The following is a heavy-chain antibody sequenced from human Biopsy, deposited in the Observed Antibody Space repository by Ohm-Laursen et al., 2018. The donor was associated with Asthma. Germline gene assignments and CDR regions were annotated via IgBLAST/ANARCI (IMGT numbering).Heavy chain of an antibody. CDR3: ARCQVGYSSGWSLLLKKIYYSGMDV. CDR1: GGTFSNFA. J-gene: IGHJ6*02. V-gene: IGHV1-69*13. D-gene: IGHD6-19*01. Sequence: VKISCKAPGGTFSNFAISWVRQAPGQGLEWLGGIMTAFGTTNYAQKFQGRVTITADESTSTAYMEVTSLGSEDTAIYYCARCQVGYSSGWSLLLKKIYYSGMDVWGQGTAVTVSS. CDR2: IMTAFGTT.